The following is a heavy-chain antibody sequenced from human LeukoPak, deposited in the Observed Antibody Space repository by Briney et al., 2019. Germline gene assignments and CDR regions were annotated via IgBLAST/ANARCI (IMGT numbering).Heavy chain of an antibody. CDR2: ISYDGSNK. Sequence: PGGSLRLSSAASGFTFSSYAMHWVRQAPGKGLEWVAVISYDGSNKYYADSVKGRFTISRDNSKNSLYLQMNSLRAEDTAVYYCARASSGPTNPFDYWGQGTLVTVSS. J-gene: IGHJ4*02. CDR3: ARASSGPTNPFDY. CDR1: GFTFSSYA. V-gene: IGHV3-30*04. D-gene: IGHD3-22*01.